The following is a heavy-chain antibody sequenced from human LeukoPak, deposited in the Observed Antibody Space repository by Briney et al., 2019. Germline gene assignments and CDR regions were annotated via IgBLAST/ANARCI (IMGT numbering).Heavy chain of an antibody. J-gene: IGHJ6*02. CDR1: GDSASSNSAA. CDR2: TYYRSKWYN. CDR3: ALSSGWDLGMDV. D-gene: IGHD6-19*01. Sequence: PSQTLSLTCAISGDSASSNSAAWNWIRQSPSRGLEWLGRTYYRSKWYNEYAVSVKSRITINPDTSKNQFSLQLNSVTPEDTAVYYCALSSGWDLGMDVWGQGTTVTVSS. V-gene: IGHV6-1*01.